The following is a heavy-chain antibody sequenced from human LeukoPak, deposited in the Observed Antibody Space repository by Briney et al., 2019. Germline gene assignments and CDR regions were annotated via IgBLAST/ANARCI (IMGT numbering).Heavy chain of an antibody. Sequence: PGGSLRLSCAASGFTFSSYSMHWVRQAPGKGLEWVSYISSSDTTIYYADSVKGRFTISRDNANNSLYLQMNSLRAEDTAVYYCARGCSSTSCPGNWGQGTLVTVSS. CDR1: GFTFSSYS. D-gene: IGHD2-2*01. CDR2: ISSSDTTI. V-gene: IGHV3-48*01. CDR3: ARGCSSTSCPGN. J-gene: IGHJ4*02.